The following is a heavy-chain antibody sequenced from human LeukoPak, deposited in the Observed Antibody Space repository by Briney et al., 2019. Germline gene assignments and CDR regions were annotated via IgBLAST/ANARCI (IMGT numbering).Heavy chain of an antibody. CDR1: GFTFGKYW. D-gene: IGHD3-3*01. Sequence: GGSLRLSCVASGFTFGKYWMSWVRQAPGKGLEWVANIKLDGSEKNYVDSVKGRFTISRDNTKNSLYLQMNSLRAEGTAVFYCARDQYDTWSRRGNFDSWGQRTLVIVSS. J-gene: IGHJ4*02. CDR3: ARDQYDTWSRRGNFDS. V-gene: IGHV3-7*03. CDR2: IKLDGSEK.